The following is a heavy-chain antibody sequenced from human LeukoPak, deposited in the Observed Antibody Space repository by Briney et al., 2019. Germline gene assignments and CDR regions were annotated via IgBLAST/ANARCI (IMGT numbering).Heavy chain of an antibody. CDR3: TRDCSGGSCWGDAFDI. CDR1: GIPFSNAW. Sequence: GGSLRLSCAASGIPFSNAWMSWVRQAPGKGLEWVGFIRSKAYGGTTEYAASVKSRFSISRDDSKSIAYLQMNSLRTEDTAVFYCTRDCSGGSCWGDAFDIWGQGTMVTVSS. J-gene: IGHJ3*02. V-gene: IGHV3-49*04. D-gene: IGHD2-15*01. CDR2: IRSKAYGGTT.